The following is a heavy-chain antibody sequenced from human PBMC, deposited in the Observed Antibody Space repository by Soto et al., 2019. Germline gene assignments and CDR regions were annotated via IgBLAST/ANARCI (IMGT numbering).Heavy chain of an antibody. V-gene: IGHV3-49*04. Sequence: GGSLRLSCTASGFTFGDYAMSWVRQAPGKGLEWVGFIRSKAYGGTTEYAASVKGRFTISRDDSKSIAYLQMNSLKTEDTAVYYCTRSPAYGDYYYYYYGMDVWGQGTTVTVSS. D-gene: IGHD4-17*01. J-gene: IGHJ6*02. CDR3: TRSPAYGDYYYYYYGMDV. CDR1: GFTFGDYA. CDR2: IRSKAYGGTT.